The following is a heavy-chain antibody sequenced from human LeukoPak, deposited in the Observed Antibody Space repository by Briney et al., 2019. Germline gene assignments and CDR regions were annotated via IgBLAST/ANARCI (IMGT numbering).Heavy chain of an antibody. V-gene: IGHV1-69*13. D-gene: IGHD5-12*01. CDR3: ATGGRYYYYYGMDV. CDR2: IIPIFGTA. CDR1: GGTLSSYA. J-gene: IGHJ6*04. Sequence: GASVKVSCRTSGGTLSSYAITWVRQAPGQGLEWMGGIIPIFGTANYAQKFQDRVTITADESTSMAYMELSSLRSEDTAVYYCATGGRYYYYYGMDVWGKGTTVTVSS.